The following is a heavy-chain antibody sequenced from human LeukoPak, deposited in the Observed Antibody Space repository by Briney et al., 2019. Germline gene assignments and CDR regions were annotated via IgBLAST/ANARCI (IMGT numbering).Heavy chain of an antibody. D-gene: IGHD4-17*01. V-gene: IGHV1-69*13. CDR1: GGTFSSYA. J-gene: IGHJ4*02. CDR3: ARDFTVATPSFDY. Sequence: SVKVSCKASGGTFSSYAISWVRQAPGQGLEWMGGIIPIFGTANYAQKFQGRVTITADESTSTAYMELSSLRSEDTAVYYCARDFTVATPSFDYWGQGTLVTVSS. CDR2: IIPIFGTA.